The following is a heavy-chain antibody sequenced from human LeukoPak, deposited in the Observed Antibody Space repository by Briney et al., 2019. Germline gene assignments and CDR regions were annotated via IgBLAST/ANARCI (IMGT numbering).Heavy chain of an antibody. CDR2: IYSSGNT. D-gene: IGHD2-8*01. J-gene: IGHJ6*03. V-gene: IGHV4-4*09. Sequence: SETLSLTYTVSGDSFSAYYWSWIRQPPGRGLEWIGYIYSSGNTNYNPSLKSRVTISVGTSKKQHSLKLTSVTAADTAVYYCAIHTNVDISSFMDVWGKGTTVTVSS. CDR3: AIHTNVDISSFMDV. CDR1: GDSFSAYY.